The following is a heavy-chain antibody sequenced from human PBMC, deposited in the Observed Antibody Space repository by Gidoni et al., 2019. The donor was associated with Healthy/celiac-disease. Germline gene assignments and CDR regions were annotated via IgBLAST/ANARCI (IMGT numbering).Heavy chain of an antibody. D-gene: IGHD5-18*01. V-gene: IGHV4-34*01. Sequence: QVQLQQWGAGLLKPSETLSLTCAVHGGSFSGYYWSWIRQPPGKGLEWIGEINHSGSTNYNPSLKSRVTISVDTSKNQFSLKLSSVTAADTAVYYCARGQRTAIIRGGMDVWGQGTTVTVSS. J-gene: IGHJ6*02. CDR3: ARGQRTAIIRGGMDV. CDR2: INHSGST. CDR1: GGSFSGYY.